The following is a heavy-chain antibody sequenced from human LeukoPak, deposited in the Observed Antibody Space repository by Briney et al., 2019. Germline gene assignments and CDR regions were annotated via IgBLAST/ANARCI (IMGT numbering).Heavy chain of an antibody. CDR2: ISYDGSNK. CDR1: GFTFSRYG. Sequence: PGGSLRLSCAASGFTFSRYGMHWVRQAPGKGLEWVAVISYDGSNKYYADSVKGRFTISRDNSKNTLCVQMNSLRAEDTAVYYCAKAGAVAGYWYFDLWGRGALVTVSS. D-gene: IGHD6-19*01. V-gene: IGHV3-30*18. J-gene: IGHJ2*01. CDR3: AKAGAVAGYWYFDL.